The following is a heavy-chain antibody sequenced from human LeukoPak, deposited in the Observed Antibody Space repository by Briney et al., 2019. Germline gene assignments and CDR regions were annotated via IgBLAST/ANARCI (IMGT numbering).Heavy chain of an antibody. CDR2: INAGNGNT. J-gene: IGHJ4*02. D-gene: IGHD1-26*01. CDR1: GYTFTSYA. Sequence: ASVKVSCKASGYTFTSYAMHWVRQAPGQRLEWMGWINAGNGNTKYSQKFQGRVTITRDTSASTAYMELSSLRSDDTAVYYCARGDFTGSYGDYWGQGTLVTVSS. CDR3: ARGDFTGSYGDY. V-gene: IGHV1-3*01.